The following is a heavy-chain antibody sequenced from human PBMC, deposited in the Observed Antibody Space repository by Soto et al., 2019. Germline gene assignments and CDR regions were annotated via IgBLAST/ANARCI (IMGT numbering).Heavy chain of an antibody. V-gene: IGHV3-74*01. CDR3: ARGDSSAWPYYYYYGMDV. Sequence: AGGSLRLSCAASGFTFSTYWMHWVRQPPGKGLVWVSRINIDGSTTSYADSVKGRFTISRDNAKNTLYLQMNSLRAEDTAVYYCARGDSSAWPYYYYYGMDVWGQGTTVTVSS. CDR2: INIDGSTT. D-gene: IGHD6-19*01. CDR1: GFTFSTYW. J-gene: IGHJ6*02.